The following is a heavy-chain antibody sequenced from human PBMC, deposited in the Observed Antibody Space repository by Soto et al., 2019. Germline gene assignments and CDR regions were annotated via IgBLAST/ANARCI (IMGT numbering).Heavy chain of an antibody. D-gene: IGHD3-9*01. CDR1: GGSFSGYY. CDR2: INHSGST. V-gene: IGHV4-34*01. CDR3: ASIILTGYYIDY. J-gene: IGHJ4*02. Sequence: PSETLSLTCAVYGGSFSGYYWTWIRQPPGTGLEWIGEINHSGSTNYNPSLKSRVTISVDKSKNQFSLKLSSVTAADTAVYYCASIILTGYYIDYWGQGTLVTVSS.